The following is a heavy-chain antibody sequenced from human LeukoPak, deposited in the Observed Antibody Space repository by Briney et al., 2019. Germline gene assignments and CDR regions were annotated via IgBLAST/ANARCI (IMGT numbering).Heavy chain of an antibody. CDR2: ISGSGGST. V-gene: IGHV3-23*01. Sequence: GGSLRLSCAASGFTVSSNYMSWVRQAPGKGLEWVSAISGSGGSTYYADSVKGRFTISRDNSKNTLYLQMNSLRAEDTAVYYCAKGYCSSTSCPSDYWGQGTLVTVSS. J-gene: IGHJ4*02. CDR1: GFTVSSNY. CDR3: AKGYCSSTSCPSDY. D-gene: IGHD2-2*01.